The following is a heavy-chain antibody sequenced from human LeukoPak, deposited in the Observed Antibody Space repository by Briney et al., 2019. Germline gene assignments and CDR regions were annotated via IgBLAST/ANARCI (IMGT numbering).Heavy chain of an antibody. CDR2: ITSSSDSI. CDR1: GFTFSAYS. V-gene: IGHV3-48*01. Sequence: PGGSLRLSCATSGFTFSAYSMIWVRQTPGKGLECLSYITSSSDSIHYADSVRGRFTVSRDNAKNSLYLQMNSLRAEDTAVYYCVIPTGTSDYWGQGTLVTVSS. CDR3: VIPTGTSDY. D-gene: IGHD2-8*02. J-gene: IGHJ4*02.